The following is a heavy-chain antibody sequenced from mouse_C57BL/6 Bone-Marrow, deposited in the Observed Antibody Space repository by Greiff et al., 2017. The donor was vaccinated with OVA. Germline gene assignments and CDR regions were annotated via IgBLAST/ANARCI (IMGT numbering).Heavy chain of an antibody. CDR3: ARENYFPGFAY. J-gene: IGHJ3*01. CDR2: INPNYGTT. D-gene: IGHD1-1*01. Sequence: EVQLQESGPELVKPGASVKISCKASGYSFTDYNMNWVKQSNGKSLEWIGVINPNYGTTSYKQKFKGKATLTVDQSSSPAYMQLKSLTSEDSAVYYGARENYFPGFAYWGQGTLVTVSA. CDR1: GYSFTDYN. V-gene: IGHV1-39*01.